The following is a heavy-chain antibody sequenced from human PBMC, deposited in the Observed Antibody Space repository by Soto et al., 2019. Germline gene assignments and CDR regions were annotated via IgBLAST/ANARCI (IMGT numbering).Heavy chain of an antibody. D-gene: IGHD5-12*01. CDR1: GFTFSSYA. J-gene: IGHJ4*02. CDR3: AKDGYTGFDPSHFDY. Sequence: GGSLRLSCAASGFTFSSYAMSWVRQAPGKGLEWVSAIRGSGGSTYNADSVQGRFTISRDNSKNTLYLQMNSLRAEDTAVYYCAKDGYTGFDPSHFDYWGQGTLVTVSS. CDR2: IRGSGGST. V-gene: IGHV3-23*01.